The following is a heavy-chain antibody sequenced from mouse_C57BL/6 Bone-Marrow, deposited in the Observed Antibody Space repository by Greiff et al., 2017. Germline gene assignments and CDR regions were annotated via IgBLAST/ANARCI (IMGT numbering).Heavy chain of an antibody. J-gene: IGHJ4*01. D-gene: IGHD1-1*01. V-gene: IGHV1-85*01. CDR1: GYTFTSYD. CDR2: IYPRDGST. CDR3: ARRGYYYGSSYAMDY. Sequence: VQLQQSGPELVKPGASVKLSCKASGYTFTSYDINWVKQRPGQGLEWIGWIYPRDGSTKYNEKFKGKATLTVDTSSSTAYMELHSLTSEDSAVYFWARRGYYYGSSYAMDYWGQGTSVTVSS.